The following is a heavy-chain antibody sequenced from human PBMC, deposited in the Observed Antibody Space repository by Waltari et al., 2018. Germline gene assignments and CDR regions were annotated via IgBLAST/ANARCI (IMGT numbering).Heavy chain of an antibody. CDR1: GGSISSSSYY. J-gene: IGHJ4*02. CDR2: ISYSGST. D-gene: IGHD6-19*01. CDR3: NSGWYPPEADY. V-gene: IGHV4-39*07. Sequence: QLQLQESGPGLVKPSETLSLTCTVSGGSISSSSYYWGCIRQPPGKGLEWIGSISYSGSTYYNPSLKSRVTISVDTSKNQFSLKLSSVTAADTAVYYCNSGWYPPEADYWGQGTLVTVSS.